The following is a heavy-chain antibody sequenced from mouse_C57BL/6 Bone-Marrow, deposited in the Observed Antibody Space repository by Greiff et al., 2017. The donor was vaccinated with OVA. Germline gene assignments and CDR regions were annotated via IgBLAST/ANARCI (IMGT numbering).Heavy chain of an antibody. CDR1: GYTFTSYW. J-gene: IGHJ1*03. D-gene: IGHD1-3*01. CDR2: IDPSDSYT. V-gene: IGHV1-69*01. CDR3: ARSESNWYFDV. Sequence: QVQLQQPGAELVMPGASVKLSCKASGYTFTSYWMHWVKQRPGQGLEWIGEIDPSDSYTNYNQKFKGKSTLTVDKSSSTAYMQLSSLTSEDSAVYYCARSESNWYFDVWGTGTTVTVSS.